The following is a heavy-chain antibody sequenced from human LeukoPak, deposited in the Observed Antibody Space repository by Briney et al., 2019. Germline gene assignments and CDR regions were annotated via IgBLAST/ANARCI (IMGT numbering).Heavy chain of an antibody. D-gene: IGHD4-23*01. CDR2: INHSGST. CDR1: GVSFSGYY. Sequence: SETLSLTCAVYGVSFSGYYWSWIRQPPGKGLEWIGEINHSGSTNYNPSLKSRVTISVDTSKNQFSLKLSSVTAADTAVYYCARGGNSADYWGQGTLVTVSS. J-gene: IGHJ4*02. V-gene: IGHV4-34*01. CDR3: ARGGNSADY.